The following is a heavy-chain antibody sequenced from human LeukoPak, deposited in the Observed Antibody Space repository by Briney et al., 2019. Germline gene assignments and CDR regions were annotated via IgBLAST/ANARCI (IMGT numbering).Heavy chain of an antibody. Sequence: SVKVSCKASGGTFSSYAISWVRQAPGQGLEWMGRIIPILGIANYAQKFQGRVTITSDKSTSTAYMELSSLRSEDTAVYYCARAAVAGPFDYWGQGTLVTVSS. CDR3: ARAAVAGPFDY. CDR2: IIPILGIA. J-gene: IGHJ4*02. V-gene: IGHV1-69*04. D-gene: IGHD6-19*01. CDR1: GGTFSSYA.